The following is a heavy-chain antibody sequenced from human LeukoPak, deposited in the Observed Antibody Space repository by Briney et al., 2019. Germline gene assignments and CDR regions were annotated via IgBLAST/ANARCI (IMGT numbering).Heavy chain of an antibody. CDR2: IYQSVST. CDR3: ARNKSTVTTSRHDAFDI. D-gene: IGHD4-17*01. V-gene: IGHV4-38-2*01. CDR1: GYSISSDYY. J-gene: IGHJ3*02. Sequence: SETLSLTCAVSGYSISSDYYWGWIRQAPAKGLEWIGSIYQSVSTYYNPSLKSRVTISVDTSKNQFSLKLSSVTAADTAVYYCARNKSTVTTSRHDAFDIWGQGTMVTVSS.